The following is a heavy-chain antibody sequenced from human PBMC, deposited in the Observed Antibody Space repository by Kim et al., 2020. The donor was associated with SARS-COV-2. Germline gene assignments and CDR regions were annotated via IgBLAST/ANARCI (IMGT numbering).Heavy chain of an antibody. Sequence: SETLSLTCTVSGGSISSGGYYWSWIRQHPGKGLEWIGYIYYSGSTYYNPSLKSRVTISVDTSKNQFSLKLSSVTAADTAVYYCARSRTVQSGYYFDYWGQGTLVTVSS. J-gene: IGHJ4*02. D-gene: IGHD3-22*01. CDR2: IYYSGST. CDR3: ARSRTVQSGYYFDY. CDR1: GGSISSGGYY. V-gene: IGHV4-31*03.